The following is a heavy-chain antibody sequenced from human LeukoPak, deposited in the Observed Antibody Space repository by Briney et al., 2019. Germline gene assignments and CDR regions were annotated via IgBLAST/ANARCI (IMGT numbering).Heavy chain of an antibody. D-gene: IGHD2-2*03. CDR2: IYYSGST. CDR1: GGSISSYY. CDR3: ARVFGYCSSTSCYDWFDP. Sequence: SETLSLTCTASGGSISSYYWSWIRQPPGKGLEWIGYIYYSGSTTYNPSLKSRVTISVDTSKNQLSLKLSSVTAADTAVYYCARVFGYCSSTSCYDWFDPWGQGTLVTVSS. J-gene: IGHJ5*02. V-gene: IGHV4-59*01.